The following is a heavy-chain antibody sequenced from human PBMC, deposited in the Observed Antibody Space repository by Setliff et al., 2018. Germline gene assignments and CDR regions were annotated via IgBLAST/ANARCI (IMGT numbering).Heavy chain of an antibody. CDR1: GYTFSNYG. CDR2: INPGGGSS. D-gene: IGHD6-13*01. Sequence: ASVKVSCKTSGYTFSNYGVSWVRQAPGQGLEWMGVINPGGGSSSSTEKFQGRVTMTRDTSASTVYMEMGNLTSDDTAVYYCARAGSAAAGRKGIFEYWGQGSLVTV. J-gene: IGHJ4*02. V-gene: IGHV1-46*01. CDR3: ARAGSAAAGRKGIFEY.